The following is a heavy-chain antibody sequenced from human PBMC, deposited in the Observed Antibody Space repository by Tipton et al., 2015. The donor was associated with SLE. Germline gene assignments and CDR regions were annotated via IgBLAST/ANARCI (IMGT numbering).Heavy chain of an antibody. Sequence: TLSLTCTVSGGSISGHCWGWIRQPPGKGLEWIANVYLSGSTHYNPSLKSRVTISLDTSKNQFSLRLNSVTAADTAVYYCARGAARWFDPWGQGTLVTVSS. J-gene: IGHJ5*02. CDR1: GGSISGHC. CDR3: ARGAARWFDP. V-gene: IGHV4-4*08. D-gene: IGHD6-13*01. CDR2: VYLSGST.